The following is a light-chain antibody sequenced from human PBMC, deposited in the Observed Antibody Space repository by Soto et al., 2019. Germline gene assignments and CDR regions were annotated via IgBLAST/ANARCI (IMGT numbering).Light chain of an antibody. CDR2: GAS. CDR3: QQYYNWPRT. J-gene: IGKJ5*01. Sequence: EIVLTQSPATLSSFPGDRVTLSCRASQGVSSSYLAWYQQKPGQAPRLLFYGASTGATGLPARFSGSGSGTEFTLTINSLQAEDCAVYYCQQYYNWPRTFGQGTRLEIK. CDR1: QGVSSSY. V-gene: IGKV3D-7*01.